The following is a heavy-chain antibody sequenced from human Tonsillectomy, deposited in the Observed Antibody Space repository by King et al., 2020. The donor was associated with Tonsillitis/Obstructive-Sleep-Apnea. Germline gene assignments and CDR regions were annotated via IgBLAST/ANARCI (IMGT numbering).Heavy chain of an antibody. D-gene: IGHD3-22*01. CDR3: ARGGDYDSSGYSSDWYFDL. Sequence: VQLQESGPGLVKPSETLSLTCTVSGGSISSYYWSWIRQPPGKGLEWIGYIYYIGSTNYNPSLKSRVTISVDTSKNQFSLKLSSVTAADTAVYYCARGGDYDSSGYSSDWYFDLWGRGTLVTVSS. CDR2: IYYIGST. J-gene: IGHJ2*01. CDR1: GGSISSYY. V-gene: IGHV4-59*01.